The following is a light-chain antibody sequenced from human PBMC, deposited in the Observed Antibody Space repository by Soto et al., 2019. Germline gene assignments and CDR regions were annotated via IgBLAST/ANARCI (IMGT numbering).Light chain of an antibody. CDR3: QQRNIWPPVT. J-gene: IGKJ5*01. CDR2: GAS. Sequence: EIVLTQSPRTLSLSPGEGATLSCRASQSISSNFLAWYQQKRGQAPRLLIHGASNRATGIPDRFSGSGSGTDFTLTITRLEPEDFAVYYCQQRNIWPPVTFGQGTRLEIK. CDR1: QSISSNF. V-gene: IGKV3D-20*02.